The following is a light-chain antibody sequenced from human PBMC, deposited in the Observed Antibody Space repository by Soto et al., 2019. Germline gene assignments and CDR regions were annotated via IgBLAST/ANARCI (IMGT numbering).Light chain of an antibody. CDR2: KAS. V-gene: IGKV1-5*03. CDR1: QRISSW. CDR3: QQYNSYPDT. J-gene: IGKJ1*01. Sequence: DIQMTQSPSTLSASVGDRVTITCRASQRISSWLAWYQQKPGKAPKLLIYKASSLECGVPSRFSGSGSGTEFTLTISILQPDDFAAYYCQQYNSYPDTFGQGTKVEIK.